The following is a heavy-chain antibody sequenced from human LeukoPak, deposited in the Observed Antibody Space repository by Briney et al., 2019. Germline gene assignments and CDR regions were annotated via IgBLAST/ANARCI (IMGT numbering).Heavy chain of an antibody. CDR2: ISYDGSNK. CDR1: GFTFSNYA. V-gene: IGHV3-30*01. J-gene: IGHJ4*02. D-gene: IGHD3-10*01. Sequence: PGRSLRLSCAAAGFTFSNYAMHWVRQAPGKGLEWVAVISYDGSNKYYADSVKGRFTISRDNSKNTLYLQMNSLRAEDTAVYYCVRDQGHYGSGSYYAFDYWGQGTLVTVSS. CDR3: VRDQGHYGSGSYYAFDY.